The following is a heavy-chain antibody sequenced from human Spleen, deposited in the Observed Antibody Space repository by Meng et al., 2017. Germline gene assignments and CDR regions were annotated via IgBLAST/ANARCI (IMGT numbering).Heavy chain of an antibody. CDR1: GGSVSSGSYY. Sequence: QVQLQEPGPGLVRPSETLSLTCTVSGGSVSSGSYYWSWIRQPPGKGLEWIGYIYYSGSTNYNPSLKSRVTISVDTSKNQFSLKLSSVTAADTAVYYCARGPVAGRNWYFDLWGRGTLVTVSS. CDR3: ARGPVAGRNWYFDL. D-gene: IGHD1-26*01. CDR2: IYYSGST. V-gene: IGHV4-61*01. J-gene: IGHJ2*01.